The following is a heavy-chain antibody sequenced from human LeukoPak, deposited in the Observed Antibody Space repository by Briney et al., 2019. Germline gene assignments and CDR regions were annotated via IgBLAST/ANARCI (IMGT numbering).Heavy chain of an antibody. CDR2: IHFSGST. D-gene: IGHD1-1*01. CDR3: AREPTESTTAY. Sequence: PSETLSLTCTVSRGSMSDYYWIWIRQSAGRGLEWIGRIHFSGSTNYNPSLRSRVTMSLDTSKKQVSLRLTSVIAADSAIYYCAREPTESTTAYWGQGALVTVSS. V-gene: IGHV4-4*07. CDR1: RGSMSDYY. J-gene: IGHJ4*02.